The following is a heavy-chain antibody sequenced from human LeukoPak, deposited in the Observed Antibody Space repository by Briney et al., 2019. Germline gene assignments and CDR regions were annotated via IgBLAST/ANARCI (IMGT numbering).Heavy chain of an antibody. CDR2: IKEDGSEK. CDR3: ARDAEITLGTDS. V-gene: IGHV3-7*01. D-gene: IGHD3-16*01. J-gene: IGHJ5*01. CDR1: GSIFSRYW. Sequence: GGSLRLSCAASGSIFSRYWMTWVRQAPGKGLEWVANIKEDGSEKYYVDSVKGRFTISRDNAKKSLYLEMSSLRADDTAVYYCARDAEITLGTDSWGHGTLVVVSS.